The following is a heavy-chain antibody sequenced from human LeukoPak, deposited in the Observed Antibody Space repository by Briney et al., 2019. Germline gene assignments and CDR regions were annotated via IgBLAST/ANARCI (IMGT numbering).Heavy chain of an antibody. CDR1: GFTFSSYV. Sequence: GGSLRLSCAASGFTFSSYVMHWVRQAPGKGLEWVAVISSDGSNEYHADSVEGRFTISRDNSKNTLYLQMHSLRAEDTAVYYCARGLQWFGELWEGANYWGQGNLVTVSS. D-gene: IGHD3-10*01. J-gene: IGHJ4*02. V-gene: IGHV3-30-3*01. CDR2: ISSDGSNE. CDR3: ARGLQWFGELWEGANY.